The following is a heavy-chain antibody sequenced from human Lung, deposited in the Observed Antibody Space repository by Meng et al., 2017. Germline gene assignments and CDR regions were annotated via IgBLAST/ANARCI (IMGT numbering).Heavy chain of an antibody. D-gene: IGHD6-13*01. Sequence: QGQRVRSGAEVKKPGASVKVSCKPAGYNFPDYYIHWVRRAPGQGLEWMGRINPKSGDTHYAQKFQARVTMTGDTSISTAYMELSGLRSDDTAMYYCARDEDISAAGKLFGDYWGQGTLVTVSS. J-gene: IGHJ4*02. V-gene: IGHV1-2*06. CDR2: INPKSGDT. CDR1: GYNFPDYY. CDR3: ARDEDISAAGKLFGDY.